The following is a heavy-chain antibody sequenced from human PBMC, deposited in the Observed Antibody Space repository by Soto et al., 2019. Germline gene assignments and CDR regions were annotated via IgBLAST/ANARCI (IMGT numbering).Heavy chain of an antibody. V-gene: IGHV4-38-2*02. J-gene: IGHJ4*02. CDR3: ARDRNPSSGYYYFDY. CDR1: DYSISSNYY. CDR2: IYQSGST. Sequence: SETLSLTCAVSDYSISSNYYWGWIRQPPGKGLEWIGSIYQSGSTYYNPSLKSRVTISVDTSKNQFSLKLSSVTAADTAVYYCARDRNPSSGYYYFDYWGQGTLVTVSS. D-gene: IGHD3-22*01.